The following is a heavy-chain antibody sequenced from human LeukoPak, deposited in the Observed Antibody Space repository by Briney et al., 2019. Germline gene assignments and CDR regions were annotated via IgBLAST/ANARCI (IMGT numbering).Heavy chain of an antibody. CDR2: IYHSGST. CDR1: GGSISSGGYS. V-gene: IGHV4-30-2*01. Sequence: PSQTLSLTCAVSGGSISSGGYSWSWIWQPPGQGLEWIGYIYHSGSTYYNPSLKSRVTISVDRSKNQFSLKLSSVTAADTAVYYCARDRGDDYGDYWGQGTLVTVSS. J-gene: IGHJ4*02. CDR3: ARDRGDDYGDY. D-gene: IGHD3-16*01.